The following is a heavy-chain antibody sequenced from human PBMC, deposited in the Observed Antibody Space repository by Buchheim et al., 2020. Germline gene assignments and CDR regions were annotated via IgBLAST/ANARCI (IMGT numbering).Heavy chain of an antibody. V-gene: IGHV3-30-3*01. Sequence: QVQLVESGGGVVQPGRSLRLSCVASGFTFSSYAMHWVRQAPGKGLEWVAVISYDGSNKYYADSVKGRLTISRDNSKNTLYLQMNSLRAEDTAVYYCARDGDIVLVPAAMGGSFDYWGQGTL. CDR1: GFTFSSYA. CDR2: ISYDGSNK. D-gene: IGHD2-2*01. CDR3: ARDGDIVLVPAAMGGSFDY. J-gene: IGHJ4*02.